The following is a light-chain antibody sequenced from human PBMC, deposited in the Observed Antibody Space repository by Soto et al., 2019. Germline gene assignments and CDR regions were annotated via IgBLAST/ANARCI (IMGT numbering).Light chain of an antibody. CDR1: RSDVGGYGY. Sequence: QSALTQPPSASGSPGQSVTMSCTGTRSDVGGYGYVSWYQQHPGKAPKLMIYEVTKRASGVPERFSGSKSGNTASLTVSGLQAEDEADYYCSSYAGSNTDVVFGGGTQLTV. CDR3: SSYAGSNTDVV. J-gene: IGLJ2*01. CDR2: EVT. V-gene: IGLV2-8*01.